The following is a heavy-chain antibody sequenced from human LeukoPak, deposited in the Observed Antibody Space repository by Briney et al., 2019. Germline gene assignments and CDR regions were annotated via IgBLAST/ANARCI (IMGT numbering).Heavy chain of an antibody. D-gene: IGHD3-10*01. Sequence: SETLSLTCTVSNGSISSFYWTWIRQPPGKGLEWIGYIYYTGTTDYNPSLKSRVTISVDTSKNQFSLKLSSVTAADTAVYYCARLRPSGMGGGFDYWGQGTLVTVSS. CDR2: IYYTGTT. CDR1: NGSISSFY. J-gene: IGHJ4*02. CDR3: ARLRPSGMGGGFDY. V-gene: IGHV4-59*01.